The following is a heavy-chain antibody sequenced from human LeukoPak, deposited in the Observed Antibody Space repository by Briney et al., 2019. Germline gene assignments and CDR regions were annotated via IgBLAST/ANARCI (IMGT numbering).Heavy chain of an antibody. J-gene: IGHJ5*02. CDR2: INWNGGST. CDR3: AREVSPAVAGTYNWFDP. D-gene: IGHD6-19*01. V-gene: IGHV3-20*01. Sequence: PGGSLRLSCAASGFTFSDYYMSWIRQAPGKGLEWVSGINWNGGSTGYADSVKGRFTISRDNAKNSLYLQMNSLRAEDTALYHCAREVSPAVAGTYNWFDPWGQGTLVTVSS. CDR1: GFTFSDYY.